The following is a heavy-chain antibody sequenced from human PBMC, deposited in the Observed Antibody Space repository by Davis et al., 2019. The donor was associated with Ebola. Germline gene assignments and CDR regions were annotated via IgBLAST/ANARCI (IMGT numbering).Heavy chain of an antibody. D-gene: IGHD2-15*01. V-gene: IGHV1-46*01. Sequence: ASMKVSCKASGYTFTSYYIHWVRQAPGQGLEWMGIINPSGGSTNYAQKFQGRVTMTRDTSTSTVYMELSSLRSEDTAVYYCARRLYCGGGSCYEYYYGMDVWGQGTTVTVSS. CDR2: INPSGGST. CDR3: ARRLYCGGGSCYEYYYGMDV. CDR1: GYTFTSYY. J-gene: IGHJ6*02.